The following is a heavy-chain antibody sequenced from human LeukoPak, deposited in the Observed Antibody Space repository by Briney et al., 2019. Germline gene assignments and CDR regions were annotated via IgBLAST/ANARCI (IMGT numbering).Heavy chain of an antibody. J-gene: IGHJ4*02. V-gene: IGHV3-30*18. Sequence: GGSLRLSCVASGFTFSSYGMHWVRQAPGKGLEWVAVISYDGSNKYYADSVKGRFTISRDNSKNTLYLQMNSLRAEDTAVYYCAKSRGVVPAAIDYWGQGTLVTVSS. CDR3: AKSRGVVPAAIDY. D-gene: IGHD2-2*02. CDR1: GFTFSSYG. CDR2: ISYDGSNK.